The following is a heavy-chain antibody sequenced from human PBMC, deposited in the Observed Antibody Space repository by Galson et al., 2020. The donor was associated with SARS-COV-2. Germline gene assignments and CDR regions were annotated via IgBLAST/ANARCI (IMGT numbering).Heavy chain of an antibody. V-gene: IGHV3-9*01. J-gene: IGHJ4*02. CDR2: ISWNGGII. CDR1: GFTFGDYA. D-gene: IGHD5-12*01. Sequence: GGSLRLSCAASGFTFGDYAMHWVRQAPGKGLEWVSGISWNGGIIDYAGSVKGRFTISRDNARNSLYLQMSSLRAEDTALYYCAKAVMATKRGAHVDYWGQGTLVTVSS. CDR3: AKAVMATKRGAHVDY.